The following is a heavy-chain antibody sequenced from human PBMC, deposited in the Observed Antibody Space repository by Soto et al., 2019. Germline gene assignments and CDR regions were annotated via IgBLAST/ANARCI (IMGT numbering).Heavy chain of an antibody. Sequence: SETLSLTCTVSGASVNSENYYWSWIRQPPGKGLEWIGYVYYSGSTNYNPSLKSRATISLDTYRNRFSLKMTSMTSADTAFYYCARGVFRFLQWFDPWGQGTLVTVSS. CDR2: VYYSGST. J-gene: IGHJ5*02. D-gene: IGHD3-3*01. CDR1: GASVNSENYY. CDR3: ARGVFRFLQWFDP. V-gene: IGHV4-61*01.